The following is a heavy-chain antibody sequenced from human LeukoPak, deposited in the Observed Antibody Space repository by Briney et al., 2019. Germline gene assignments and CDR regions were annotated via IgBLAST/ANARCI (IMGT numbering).Heavy chain of an antibody. CDR3: ARPRGSGEFLDFDY. D-gene: IGHD3-3*01. CDR2: LYPGDSDT. V-gene: IGHV5-51*01. J-gene: IGHJ4*02. CDR1: GYSFTSYW. Sequence: GEALKISCRASGYSFTSYWIGWVRQMPGKGLEWMGVLYPGDSDTRYNPSFQGQVTFSADKSISTAYLPWSSLEASDTAIFYCARPRGSGEFLDFDYWGQGTLVTVSS.